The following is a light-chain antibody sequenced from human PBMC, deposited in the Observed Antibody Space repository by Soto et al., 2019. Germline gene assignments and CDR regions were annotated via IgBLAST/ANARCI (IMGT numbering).Light chain of an antibody. CDR2: DAS. Sequence: DIQMTQSPSSLYASVGDRVTITCQASQDISNDLNWYQQKPGKAPKLLIYDASNLETGVPSRFSGSGSGTDFTFTISSLQPEDISTYYCQHYDNLPPITFGQVTRLEIQ. CDR3: QHYDNLPPIT. CDR1: QDISND. J-gene: IGKJ5*01. V-gene: IGKV1-33*01.